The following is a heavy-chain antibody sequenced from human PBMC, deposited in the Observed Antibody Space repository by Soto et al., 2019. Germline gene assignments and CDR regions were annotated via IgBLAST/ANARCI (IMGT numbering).Heavy chain of an antibody. Sequence: GGSLRLSCAASGFTFSSYAMSWVRQAPGKGLEWVSAISGSGGSTYYADSVKGRFTISRANSKNTLYLQMNSLRAEDAAVYDCAKDPETYYYDSSGYFDYWGQGTLVTVSS. CDR2: ISGSGGST. CDR1: GFTFSSYA. CDR3: AKDPETYYYDSSGYFDY. V-gene: IGHV3-23*01. J-gene: IGHJ4*02. D-gene: IGHD3-22*01.